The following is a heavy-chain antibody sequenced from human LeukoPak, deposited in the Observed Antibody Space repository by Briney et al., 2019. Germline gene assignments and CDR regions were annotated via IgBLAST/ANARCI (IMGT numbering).Heavy chain of an antibody. CDR3: TTDRESSTSLDY. CDR2: IKSKTDGGTT. Sequence: GGSLRLSCAASGFTFSNAWMSWVRQAPGKGLEWVGRIKSKTDGGTTDYAAPVKGRFTISRDDSKNTLYPQMNSLKTEDTAVYYCTTDRESSTSLDYWGQGTLVTVSS. V-gene: IGHV3-15*01. J-gene: IGHJ4*02. CDR1: GFTFSNAW. D-gene: IGHD2-2*01.